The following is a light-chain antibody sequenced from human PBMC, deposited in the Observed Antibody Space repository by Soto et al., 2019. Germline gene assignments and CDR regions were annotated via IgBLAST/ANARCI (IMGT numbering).Light chain of an antibody. Sequence: EVVVTQSPVTLALSPGERATLSCRTSQSVDIYVAWYQQKPGQAPRLLIYDASNRAPGIPARFSGRWSGTDFTLTISSLEPEDFAVYYCQQRKYWPPLTFGGGTKVEIK. J-gene: IGKJ4*01. CDR1: QSVDIY. CDR2: DAS. V-gene: IGKV3-11*01. CDR3: QQRKYWPPLT.